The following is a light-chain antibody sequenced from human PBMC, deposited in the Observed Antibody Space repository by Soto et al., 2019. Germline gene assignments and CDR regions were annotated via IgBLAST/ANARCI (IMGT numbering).Light chain of an antibody. CDR3: AAWDDSLSVL. CDR2: RNN. J-gene: IGLJ3*02. CDR1: SSNIGGNY. V-gene: IGLV1-47*01. Sequence: QSVMTQPPSVSAAPGQKVTISCSGSSSNIGGNYVYWYQQLPGTAPKLLIYRNNQRPSGVPDRFSGSKSGTSASLAISGLRSEDEADYYCAAWDDSLSVLFGGGTKVTVL.